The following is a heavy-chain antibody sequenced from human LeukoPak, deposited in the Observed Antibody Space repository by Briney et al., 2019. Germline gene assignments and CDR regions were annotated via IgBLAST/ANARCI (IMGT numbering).Heavy chain of an antibody. J-gene: IGHJ4*02. CDR3: ARAFFGDYSNYYFDY. Sequence: SVKVSCKASGGTFSSYAISWVRQAPGQGLEWMGGIIPIFGTANYAQKFQGRVTITTDESTSTAYMELSSLRSEDTAVYYCARAFFGDYSNYYFDYWGQGTLATVSS. CDR2: IIPIFGTA. CDR1: GGTFSSYA. D-gene: IGHD4-11*01. V-gene: IGHV1-69*05.